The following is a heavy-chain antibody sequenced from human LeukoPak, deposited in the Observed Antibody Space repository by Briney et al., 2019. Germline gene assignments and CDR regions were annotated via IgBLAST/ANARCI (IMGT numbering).Heavy chain of an antibody. CDR3: ARDPYPAY. Sequence: PGGSLRLSCAVSGFTVSSNYMSWVRQAPGKGLEWVSLIYSGGSIYYADSVRGRFTISRDNSKNTLYLQMNSLRAEDTAVYYCARDPYPAYWGQGTLVTVSS. J-gene: IGHJ4*02. V-gene: IGHV3-66*01. CDR2: IYSGGSI. CDR1: GFTVSSNY.